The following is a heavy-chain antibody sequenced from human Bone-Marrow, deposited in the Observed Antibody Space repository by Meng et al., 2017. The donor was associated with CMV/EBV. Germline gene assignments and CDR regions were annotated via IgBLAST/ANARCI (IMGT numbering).Heavy chain of an antibody. CDR3: ARILSPGESAYYDFWSGKYYFDY. J-gene: IGHJ4*02. D-gene: IGHD3-3*01. CDR2: IFSNDEK. CDR1: GFSLSNARMG. Sequence: SGPTLVKPTETLTLTCTVSGFSLSNARMGVSWIRQPPGKALEWLAHIFSNDEKSYSTSLKSRLTISRDTSKSQVVLTMTNMDPVDTATYYYARILSPGESAYYDFWSGKYYFDYWGQGTRVTVSS. V-gene: IGHV2-26*01.